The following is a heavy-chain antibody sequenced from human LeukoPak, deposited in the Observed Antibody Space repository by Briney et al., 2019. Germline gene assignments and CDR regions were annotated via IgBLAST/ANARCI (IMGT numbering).Heavy chain of an antibody. CDR3: AREKSTRTFDY. J-gene: IGHJ4*02. V-gene: IGHV1-69*13. CDR1: GGTLSSYA. CDR2: IIPIFGTA. Sequence: PVKVSCKASGGTLSSYAISWGRQAPGQGVEWMGGIIPIFGTANYAQKFQGRVTITADESTSTAYMELSSLRSEDTAVYYCAREKSTRTFDYWGQGTLVTVSS. D-gene: IGHD1-1*01.